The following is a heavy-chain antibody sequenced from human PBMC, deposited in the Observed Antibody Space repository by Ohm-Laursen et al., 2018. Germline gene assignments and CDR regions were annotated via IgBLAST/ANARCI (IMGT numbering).Heavy chain of an antibody. V-gene: IGHV3-21*01. CDR2: ISSSSSYI. CDR1: GFTFSSYS. Sequence: SLRLSCAASGFTFSSYSMNWVRQAPGKGLEWVSSISSSSSYIYYADSVKGRFTISRDNAKNALYLQMNNLRDEDTGVYYCAGAVGAALGTNLDYWGQGTLVTVSS. J-gene: IGHJ4*02. CDR3: AGAVGAALGTNLDY. D-gene: IGHD6-13*01.